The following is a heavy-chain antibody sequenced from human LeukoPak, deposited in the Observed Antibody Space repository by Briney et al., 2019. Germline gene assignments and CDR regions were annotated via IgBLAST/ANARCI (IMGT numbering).Heavy chain of an antibody. CDR3: ARIGKNRGYSYGSIRYYFDY. Sequence: PSETLSLTCTVSGGSISSYYWSWIRQPPGKGLEWIGEINHSGSTNYNPSLKSRVTISVDTSKNQSSLKLSSVTAADTAVYYCARIGKNRGYSYGSIRYYFDYWGQGTLVTVSS. CDR1: GGSISSYY. D-gene: IGHD5-18*01. J-gene: IGHJ4*02. V-gene: IGHV4-34*01. CDR2: INHSGST.